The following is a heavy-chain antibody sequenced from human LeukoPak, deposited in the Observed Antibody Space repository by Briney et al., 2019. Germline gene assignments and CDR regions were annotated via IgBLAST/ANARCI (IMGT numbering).Heavy chain of an antibody. CDR3: ARDPAWAIFGVAA. CDR1: GFTFSSYS. Sequence: PGGSLRLSCAASGFTFSSYSMNWVRQAPGKGLEWVSSISSSSSYIYYADSVKGRFTISRDNAKNSLYLQMYSLRAEDTAVYYCARDPAWAIFGVAAWGQGTLVTVSS. V-gene: IGHV3-21*01. J-gene: IGHJ5*02. D-gene: IGHD3-3*01. CDR2: ISSSSSYI.